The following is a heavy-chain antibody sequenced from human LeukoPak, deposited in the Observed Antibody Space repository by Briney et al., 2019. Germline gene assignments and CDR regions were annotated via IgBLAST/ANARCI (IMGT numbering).Heavy chain of an antibody. D-gene: IGHD2-15*01. Sequence: ASVKVSCKASGYTFTSYGISWVRQAPGQGLEWMGWMNPNSGNTAYAQKFQGRVTMTRNTSISTAYMELSSLRSEDTAVYYCASSVYCSGGSCYSSFDYWGQGTLVTVSS. CDR2: MNPNSGNT. CDR3: ASSVYCSGGSCYSSFDY. J-gene: IGHJ4*02. CDR1: GYTFTSYG. V-gene: IGHV1-8*02.